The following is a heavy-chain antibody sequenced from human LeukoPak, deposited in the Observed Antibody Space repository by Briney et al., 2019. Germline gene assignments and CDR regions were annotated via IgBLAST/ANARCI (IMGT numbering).Heavy chain of an antibody. J-gene: IGHJ5*02. CDR3: ARDSGTTGEVKFDP. CDR1: GGSISSYY. CDR2: IYTSGTI. D-gene: IGHD3-10*01. V-gene: IGHV4-4*07. Sequence: PSATLSLTCTVSGGSISSYYWSWIRQPAGTALEWIGRIYTSGTITYNPSLKSRVTMSVDTSKNQFSLKLSSVTAADTAVYYCARDSGTTGEVKFDPWGQGTLVTVSS.